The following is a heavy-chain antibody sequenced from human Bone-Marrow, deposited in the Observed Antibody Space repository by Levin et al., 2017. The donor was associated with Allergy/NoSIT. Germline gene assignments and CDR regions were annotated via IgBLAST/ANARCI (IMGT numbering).Heavy chain of an antibody. CDR2: ISSRSRFI. CDR1: GFTFGDYA. CDR3: TRTFDWLRSYWFYDL. Sequence: NAGGSLRLSCEASGFTFGDYAINWVRQAPGKGLEWVSSISSRSRFIFYADAVKGRVTISRDNAKNSVFLQMTSLRAEDTALYFCTRTFDWLRSYWFYDLWGRGALVTVSS. J-gene: IGHJ2*01. V-gene: IGHV3-21*01. D-gene: IGHD3-9*01.